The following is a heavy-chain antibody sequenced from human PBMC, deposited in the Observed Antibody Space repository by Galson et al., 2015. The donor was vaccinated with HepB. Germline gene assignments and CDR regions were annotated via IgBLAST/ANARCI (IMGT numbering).Heavy chain of an antibody. V-gene: IGHV3-48*01. D-gene: IGHD3-10*01. Sequence: CAASGFTFSSYSMNWVRQAPGKGLEWVSYISSSSSTIYYADSVKGRFTISRDNAKNSLYLQMNSLRAEDTAVYYCARDYYGSGRPTFDYWGQGTLVTVSS. CDR1: GFTFSSYS. CDR2: ISSSSSTI. CDR3: ARDYYGSGRPTFDY. J-gene: IGHJ4*02.